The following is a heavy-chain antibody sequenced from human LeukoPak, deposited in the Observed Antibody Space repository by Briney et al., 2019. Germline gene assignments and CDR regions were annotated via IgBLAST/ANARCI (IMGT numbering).Heavy chain of an antibody. CDR1: GYTFTSYG. D-gene: IGHD3-10*01. CDR3: ARGDGSGSPSDFDY. J-gene: IGHJ4*02. V-gene: IGHV1-18*01. CDR2: ISAYNGNT. Sequence: ASVKVSCKASGYTFTSYGISRVRQAPGQGLEWMGWISAYNGNTNYAQKLQGRVTMTTDTSTSTAYKELRSLRSDDTAVYYCARGDGSGSPSDFDYWGQGTLVTVSS.